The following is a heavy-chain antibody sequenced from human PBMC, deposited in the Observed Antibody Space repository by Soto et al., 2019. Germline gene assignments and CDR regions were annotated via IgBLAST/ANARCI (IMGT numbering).Heavy chain of an antibody. CDR2: IIPILGIA. D-gene: IGHD1-1*01. J-gene: IGHJ6*02. CDR3: AIKRGWVQLIPYHPVDV. V-gene: IGHV1-69*02. CDR1: RGTFSSYT. Sequence: QVQLVQSGAEVKKPGSSVRVSCQTSRGTFSSYTLNWVRQAPGQGLEWVGRIIPILGIANYSQNFQGRVMINADKSSSTAFMELSNLRSGDTAVYYCAIKRGWVQLIPYHPVDVWGQGTTVIVSS.